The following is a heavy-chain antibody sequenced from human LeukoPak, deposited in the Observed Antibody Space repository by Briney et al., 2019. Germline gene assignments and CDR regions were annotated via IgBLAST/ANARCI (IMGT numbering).Heavy chain of an antibody. J-gene: IGHJ5*02. CDR2: IYYSGST. CDR1: GGSISSYY. D-gene: IGHD3-9*01. V-gene: IGHV4-59*01. Sequence: SETLSLTCTVSGGSISSYYWSWIRQPPGKGLEWIGYIYYSGSTNYNPSLRSRVTISVDTSKNQFSLKLSSVTAADTAVYYCARDLPYYDILTGYYPGGGFDPWGQGTLVTVSS. CDR3: ARDLPYYDILTGYYPGGGFDP.